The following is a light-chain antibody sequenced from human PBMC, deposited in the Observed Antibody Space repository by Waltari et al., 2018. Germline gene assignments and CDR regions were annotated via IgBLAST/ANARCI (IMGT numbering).Light chain of an antibody. V-gene: IGLV2-14*03. CDR3: SSQTLDEPIL. CDR1: GSAAGASES. CDR2: DVN. Sequence: QSALTQPASVSGSPGQSITISCSGLGSAAGASESVSWHQHHPDKAPQLIIYDVNHRPSGVSDRFSASKSANTASLTISRLQSEDEADYYCSSQTLDEPILFGGGTRLTVL. J-gene: IGLJ2*01.